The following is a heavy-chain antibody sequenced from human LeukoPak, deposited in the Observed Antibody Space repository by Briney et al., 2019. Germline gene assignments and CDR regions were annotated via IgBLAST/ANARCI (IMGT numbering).Heavy chain of an antibody. CDR1: GGSISSYY. CDR2: IYYSGST. Sequence: PSETLSLTCTVSGGSISSYYWSWIRQPPGKGLEWIGYIYYSGSTNYNPSLKSRVTISVGTSKNQFSLKLSSVTAADTAVYYCARGAVAGLPNWFDPWGQGTLVTVSS. CDR3: ARGAVAGLPNWFDP. J-gene: IGHJ5*02. V-gene: IGHV4-59*01. D-gene: IGHD6-19*01.